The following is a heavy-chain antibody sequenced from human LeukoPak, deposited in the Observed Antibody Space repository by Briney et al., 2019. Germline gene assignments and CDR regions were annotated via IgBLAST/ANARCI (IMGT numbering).Heavy chain of an antibody. CDR3: ARWTTVTTDAFDI. D-gene: IGHD4-17*01. V-gene: IGHV3-66*02. CDR2: IYSGGST. CDR1: GFTVSSNY. Sequence: GGSLRLSCAASGFTVSSNYMSWVRQAPGKGLEWVSVIYSGGSTYYADSVKGRFTISRDNSKNTLYLQMNSLRAEDTAMYYCARWTTVTTDAFDIWGQGTMVTVSS. J-gene: IGHJ3*02.